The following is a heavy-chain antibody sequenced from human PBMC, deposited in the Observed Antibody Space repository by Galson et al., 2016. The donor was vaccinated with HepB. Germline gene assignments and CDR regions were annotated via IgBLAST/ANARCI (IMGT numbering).Heavy chain of an antibody. CDR1: GLTVSSHY. V-gene: IGHV3-53*01. Sequence: LRLSCAASGLTVSSHYISWVRQAPGKGLEWVSVIYSGGGTYYADSVQGRFTISRDNSKNTVFLEMNSLSAEDTAVYYCGTESYLKGHSIVVAAPSQSWGRGTLVTVSS. CDR2: IYSGGGT. CDR3: GTESYLKGHSIVVAAPSQS. J-gene: IGHJ5*02. D-gene: IGHD3-22*01.